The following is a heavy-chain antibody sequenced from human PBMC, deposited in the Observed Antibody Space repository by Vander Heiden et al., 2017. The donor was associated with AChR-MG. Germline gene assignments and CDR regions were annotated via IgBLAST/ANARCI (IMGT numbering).Heavy chain of an antibody. J-gene: IGHJ6*02. Sequence: QVQLVQSGAEVKKPGSSVKVSCKASGGPFSSYAISWLRQAPGQGLEWMGGIIPIFGTANYAQKFQGRVTITADESTSTAYMELSSLRSEDTAVYYCARAARFLEWLPTSYYYYGMDVWGQGTTVTVSS. CDR2: IIPIFGTA. D-gene: IGHD3-3*01. V-gene: IGHV1-69*01. CDR3: ARAARFLEWLPTSYYYYGMDV. CDR1: GGPFSSYA.